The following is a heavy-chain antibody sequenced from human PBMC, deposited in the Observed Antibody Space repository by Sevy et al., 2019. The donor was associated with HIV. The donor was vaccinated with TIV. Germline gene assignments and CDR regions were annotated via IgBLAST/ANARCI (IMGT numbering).Heavy chain of an antibody. J-gene: IGHJ4*02. D-gene: IGHD3-10*01. CDR1: GFTFSSYA. Sequence: GGSLRHSCAASGFTFSSYAMHWVRQAPGKGLEWVAVISYDGSNKYYADSVKGRFTISRDNSKNTLYLQMNSLRAEDTAVYYCARGSDLGLSGTLDYWGQGTLVTVSS. CDR3: ARGSDLGLSGTLDY. CDR2: ISYDGSNK. V-gene: IGHV3-30*04.